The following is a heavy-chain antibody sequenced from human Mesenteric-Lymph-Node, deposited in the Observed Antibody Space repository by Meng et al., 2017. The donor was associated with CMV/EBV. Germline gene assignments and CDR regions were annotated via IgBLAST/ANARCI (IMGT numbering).Heavy chain of an antibody. CDR1: GYTYTRYD. CDR2: MNPDSGNT. J-gene: IGHJ5*02. V-gene: IGHV1-8*03. D-gene: IGHD4-11*01. CDR3: ARDSNYVWFDP. Sequence: YSKASGYTYTRYDSNWVRQATGQGLEWMGWMNPDSGNTGYAQKFQGRVTFTRNTSLSTAYMELSSLRSEDTAVYYCARDSNYVWFDPWGQGVLVTVSS.